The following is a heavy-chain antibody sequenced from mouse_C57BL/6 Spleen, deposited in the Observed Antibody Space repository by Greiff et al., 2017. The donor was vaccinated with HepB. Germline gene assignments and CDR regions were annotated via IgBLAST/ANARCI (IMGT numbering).Heavy chain of an antibody. D-gene: IGHD1-1*01. Sequence: VQLQQSGAELARPGASVKLSCKASGYTFTSYGISWVKQRTGQGLEWIGEIYPRSGNTYYNEKFKGKATLTADKSSSTAYMELRSLTSEDSAVYFCARRGGYGSRDYWGQGTTLTVSS. CDR2: IYPRSGNT. CDR3: ARRGGYGSRDY. J-gene: IGHJ2*01. CDR1: GYTFTSYG. V-gene: IGHV1-81*01.